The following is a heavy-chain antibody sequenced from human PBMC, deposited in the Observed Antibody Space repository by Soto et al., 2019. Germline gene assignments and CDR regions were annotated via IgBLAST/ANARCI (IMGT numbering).Heavy chain of an antibody. CDR2: MNPNSGNT. CDR1: GYTFTSYD. Sequence: QVQLVQSGAEVKKPGASVKVSCKASGYTFTSYDINWVRQATGQGLEWMGWMNPNSGNTGYAQKFQGGVTMTRNTSISTAYMELSSLRSEDTAVYYCQLGYCSGGSCHAEYFQHWGQGTLVTVSS. D-gene: IGHD2-15*01. V-gene: IGHV1-8*01. CDR3: QLGYCSGGSCHAEYFQH. J-gene: IGHJ1*01.